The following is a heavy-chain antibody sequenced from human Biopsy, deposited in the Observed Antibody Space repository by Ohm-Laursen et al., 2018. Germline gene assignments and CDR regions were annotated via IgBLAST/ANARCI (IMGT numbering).Heavy chain of an antibody. CDR2: INPNSGVT. CDR1: GYTFTGYY. D-gene: IGHD3-10*01. J-gene: IGHJ4*02. Sequence: GSSVKVSCKSSGYTFTGYYMHWVRQAPGQGLEWMGWINPNSGVTNYAQRFQGRVTMTRDTSISTAYMELGRLRSDDTAVYYCARDPRYGYGSYFDYWGQGTLVAVSS. CDR3: ARDPRYGYGSYFDY. V-gene: IGHV1-2*02.